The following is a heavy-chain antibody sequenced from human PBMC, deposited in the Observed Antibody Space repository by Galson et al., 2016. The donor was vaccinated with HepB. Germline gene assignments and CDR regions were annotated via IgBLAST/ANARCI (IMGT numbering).Heavy chain of an antibody. Sequence: SLRLSCAASGFTFSGYWMTWVRQAPGKGLEWVSVITSGGSTYYAASVKGRFTISRDNSKNTLYVQMNNLGAEDTAVYYCAKEDNIAGATTINNWGQGTLVTVSS. CDR1: GFTFSGYW. V-gene: IGHV3-23*01. J-gene: IGHJ4*02. D-gene: IGHD1-26*01. CDR3: AKEDNIAGATTINN. CDR2: ITSGGST.